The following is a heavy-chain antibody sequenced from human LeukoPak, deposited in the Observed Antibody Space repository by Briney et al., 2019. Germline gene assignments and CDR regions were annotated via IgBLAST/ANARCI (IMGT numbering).Heavy chain of an antibody. CDR3: TTESFDFGVD. Sequence: GGSLRLSCAVSGLTFSNAWMSWVRQAPGKGLEWVGRIKRKTDGGTTNYAAPVKGRFTISRDDSKNMLYLQMNSLKTEDTAVYYCTTESFDFGVDWGQGTLVTVSS. CDR2: IKRKTDGGTT. J-gene: IGHJ4*02. V-gene: IGHV3-15*01. D-gene: IGHD3-3*01. CDR1: GLTFSNAW.